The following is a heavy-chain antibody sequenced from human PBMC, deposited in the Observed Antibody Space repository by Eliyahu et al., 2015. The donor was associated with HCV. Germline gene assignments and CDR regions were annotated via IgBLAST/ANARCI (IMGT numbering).Heavy chain of an antibody. Sequence: QVTLRESGPALVKPTQTLTLTCTFSGFSLSTSGMCVSWIRQPPGKALEWLALIDWDDDKYYRSTLSNRLTISKDTSKNQVVLTMTNMDPVDTATYYCARINRELTHDAFDIWGQGTMVTVSS. D-gene: IGHD1-26*01. CDR2: IDWDDDK. J-gene: IGHJ3*02. CDR3: ARINRELTHDAFDI. CDR1: GFSLSTSGMC. V-gene: IGHV2-70*01.